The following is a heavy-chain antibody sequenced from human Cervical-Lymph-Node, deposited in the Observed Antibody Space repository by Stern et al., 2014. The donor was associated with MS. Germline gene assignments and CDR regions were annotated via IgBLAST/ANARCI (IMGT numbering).Heavy chain of an antibody. CDR3: ATSLDADYIGYFDS. Sequence: VQLVVSGAEVKKPGESLKISCRNSGGSFSKYAIPWVRQMPGKGLEWMGMFYPSDSDIRYSPSFQGQVTISADQSISTAYLQWSSLKASDTAIYYCATSLDADYIGYFDSWGQGTLVTVSS. CDR1: GGSFSKYA. D-gene: IGHD4-11*01. J-gene: IGHJ4*02. V-gene: IGHV5-51*03. CDR2: FYPSDSDI.